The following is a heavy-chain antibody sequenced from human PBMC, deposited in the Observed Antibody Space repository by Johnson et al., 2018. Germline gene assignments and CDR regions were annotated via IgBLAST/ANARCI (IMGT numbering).Heavy chain of an antibody. CDR2: IYYRGST. V-gene: IGHV4-59*01. CDR1: GGSISSYY. Sequence: QEQLQESGPGLVKPSETLSLTCTVSGGSISSYYWSWIRQPPGKGLEWIGCIYYRGSTHYNPSLKSRVTISVDTSKNQFSLKLSSVTASDTAVYYCARDRVTWAFDIWGQGTMVTVSS. CDR3: ARDRVTWAFDI. J-gene: IGHJ3*02. D-gene: IGHD2-21*02.